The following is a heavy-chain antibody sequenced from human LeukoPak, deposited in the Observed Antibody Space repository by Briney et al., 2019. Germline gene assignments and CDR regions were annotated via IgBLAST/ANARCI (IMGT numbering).Heavy chain of an antibody. CDR3: TRGRRFCGADCHSWFDS. CDR1: GFALSDYA. Sequence: GGSLRLSCAASGFALSDYAINWVRQAPGKGLEWVSSISSGATYIYYADSLRGRFTISRDSAKDSVSLQMDSLRAEDTAVYYCTRGRRFCGADCHSWFDSWGQGTLVTVSS. V-gene: IGHV3-21*01. D-gene: IGHD2-21*02. CDR2: ISSGATYI. J-gene: IGHJ5*01.